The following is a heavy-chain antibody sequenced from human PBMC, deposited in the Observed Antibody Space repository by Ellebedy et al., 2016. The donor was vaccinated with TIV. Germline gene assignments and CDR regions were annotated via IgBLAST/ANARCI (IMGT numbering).Heavy chain of an antibody. J-gene: IGHJ4*02. D-gene: IGHD5-24*01. CDR2: IIPILGIA. CDR1: GGTFSSYA. CDR3: ARDHVNYRPSHNSY. V-gene: IGHV1-69*04. Sequence: ASVKVSCKASGGTFSSYAISWVRQAPGQGLEWMGRIIPILGIANYAQKFQGRVTITADKSTSTAYMELSSLRSEDTAVYYCARDHVNYRPSHNSYWGQGTLVTVSS.